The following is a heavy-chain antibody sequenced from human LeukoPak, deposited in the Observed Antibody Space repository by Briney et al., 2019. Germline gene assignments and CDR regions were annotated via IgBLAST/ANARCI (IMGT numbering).Heavy chain of an antibody. CDR1: GGSFSGYY. Sequence: SETLSLTCAVYGGSFSGYYWSWIRQPPGKGLEWIGEINHSGSTNYNPSLKSRVTISVDTSRSQLSLKLSSVTAADTAMYYCARIEGDNSLEYWGQGTLVTVSS. D-gene: IGHD3-16*01. V-gene: IGHV4-34*01. J-gene: IGHJ4*02. CDR2: INHSGST. CDR3: ARIEGDNSLEY.